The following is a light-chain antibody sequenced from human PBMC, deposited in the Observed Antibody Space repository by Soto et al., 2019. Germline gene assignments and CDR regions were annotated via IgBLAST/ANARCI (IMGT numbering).Light chain of an antibody. J-gene: IGKJ4*01. CDR1: HAIRNY. CDR2: AAS. V-gene: IGKV1-27*01. CDR3: QKYARLPRT. Sequence: DIHITEKKSSLSASVGDTATITCRASHAIRNYLAWYQQTPGKAPTLLIHAASTLQSGVSYRFSGSASGTDFTLTIGSLQSEDVAAYYCQKYARLPRTXGEGTKVDI.